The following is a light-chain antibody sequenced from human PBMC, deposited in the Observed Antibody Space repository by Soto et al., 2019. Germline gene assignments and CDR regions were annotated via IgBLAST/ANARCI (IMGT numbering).Light chain of an antibody. CDR1: SSDVGGYNY. CDR3: SSYTSSSTLLI. J-gene: IGLJ2*01. V-gene: IGLV2-14*01. CDR2: DVS. Sequence: QSALTQPASVSGSPGQSITISCTGTSSDVGGYNYVSWYQQHPGKAPKLMIYDVSNRPSGFSNRFSGSNSGNTASLTISGLQAEDEADYYCSSYTSSSTLLIFGGGTKLTVL.